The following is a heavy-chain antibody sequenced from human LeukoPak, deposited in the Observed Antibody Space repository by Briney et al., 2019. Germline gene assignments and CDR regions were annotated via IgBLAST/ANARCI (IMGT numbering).Heavy chain of an antibody. V-gene: IGHV3-74*01. CDR2: IKAGGSST. CDR1: GFTFSNFW. J-gene: IGHJ4*02. CDR3: ANDRGYSFDY. D-gene: IGHD3-22*01. Sequence: PGGSLRLSCAASGFTFSNFWMHWVRQVPGRGLVWVSRIKAGGSSTTYADSVKGRFTISRDNAKNTVYQQMNSLRAEDTAVYYCANDRGYSFDYWGQGTLVTVPS.